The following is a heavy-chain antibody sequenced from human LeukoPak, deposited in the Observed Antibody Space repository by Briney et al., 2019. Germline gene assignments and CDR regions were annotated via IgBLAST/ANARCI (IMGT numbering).Heavy chain of an antibody. Sequence: SETLSLTCTVSGGSISSYYWSWIRQPPGKGLEWIGYIYYSGSTNYNPSLKSRVTISVDTSKNQFSLKLSSVTAADTAVYYCARGSGSYYPYYYMDVWAKGPRSPSP. V-gene: IGHV4-59*08. J-gene: IGHJ6*03. CDR2: IYYSGST. D-gene: IGHD1-26*01. CDR3: ARGSGSYYPYYYMDV. CDR1: GGSISSYY.